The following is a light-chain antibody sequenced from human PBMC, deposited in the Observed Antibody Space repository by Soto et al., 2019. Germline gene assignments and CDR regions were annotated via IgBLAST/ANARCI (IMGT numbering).Light chain of an antibody. J-gene: IGKJ2*01. Sequence: EIVMTQSPVTLSVSPGERATLSCRASQRVSSNVAWYQQKPGQAPRLLIYGASTRATGIPARFSGSGSGTEFTLTISSLQSEDFAVYYCQQHNNWPPYTFGQGTKLEIK. CDR2: GAS. CDR1: QRVSSN. V-gene: IGKV3-15*01. CDR3: QQHNNWPPYT.